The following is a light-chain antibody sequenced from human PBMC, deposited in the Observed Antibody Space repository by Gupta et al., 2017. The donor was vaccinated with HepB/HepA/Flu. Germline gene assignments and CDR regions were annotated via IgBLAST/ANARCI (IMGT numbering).Light chain of an antibody. V-gene: IGLV1-44*01. J-gene: IGLJ3*02. Sequence: QSVLTQPPSVSGTPGQRVTISCSGSSSNIGGNTVNWYQQLPGTAPKLLIYSNNQRPSGVPDRFSASKSGPSTSLAISGLQADDEADYYCGAWDDNRNGGMFGGGTKLTVL. CDR3: GAWDDNRNGGM. CDR1: SSNIGGNT. CDR2: SNN.